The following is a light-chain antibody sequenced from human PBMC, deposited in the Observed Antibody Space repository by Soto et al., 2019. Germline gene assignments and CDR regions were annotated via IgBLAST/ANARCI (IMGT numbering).Light chain of an antibody. V-gene: IGLV2-14*01. CDR2: DVS. Sequence: QSVLTQPASVSGSPGQSITISCTGTSSDVGGYNYVSWYQQHPGKAPKLMIYDVSSRPSGVSNRFSGSKSGNTASLTISGLQAEDEADYYCSSYTSSSIVVFGGGTKVTVL. J-gene: IGLJ2*01. CDR3: SSYTSSSIVV. CDR1: SSDVGGYNY.